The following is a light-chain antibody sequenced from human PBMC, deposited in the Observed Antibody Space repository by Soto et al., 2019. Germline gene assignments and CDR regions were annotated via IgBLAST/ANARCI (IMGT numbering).Light chain of an antibody. J-gene: IGLJ1*01. V-gene: IGLV1-40*01. CDR1: SSSIGARYD. CDR2: GNN. CDR3: QSYDTSLRAYV. Sequence: QPVLTQPPSVSGAPGQRATISCTGSSSSIGARYDVHRYQQLPGTAPKLLIYGNNNRPSGVPDRFSGSKSGTSASLAITGLQAEDEADYYCQSYDTSLRAYVFGSGTKVTVL.